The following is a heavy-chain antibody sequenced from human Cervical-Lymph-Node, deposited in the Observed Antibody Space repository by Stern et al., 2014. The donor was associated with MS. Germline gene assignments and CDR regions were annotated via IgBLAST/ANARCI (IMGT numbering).Heavy chain of an antibody. Sequence: QVQLVQSGAEVKKPGSSVKVSCKASGGTFSNDAINWVRQAPGQGLEWMGGIIPLFGTASYAQKFQDRVSITADKSTKTAFLELSRLTSEDTAMYYCARDSPIFPKPLKGEIDSWGQGTLVTVSS. J-gene: IGHJ4*02. CDR2: IIPLFGTA. V-gene: IGHV1-69*06. CDR3: ARDSPIFPKPLKGEIDS. CDR1: GGTFSNDA. D-gene: IGHD2-21*01.